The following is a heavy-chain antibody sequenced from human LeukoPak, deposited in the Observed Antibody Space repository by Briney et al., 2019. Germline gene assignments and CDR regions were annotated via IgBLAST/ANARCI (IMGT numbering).Heavy chain of an antibody. J-gene: IGHJ4*02. D-gene: IGHD7-27*01. V-gene: IGHV3-23*01. CDR2: ISGSVGST. CDR3: AKGSGLTGTFFDY. CDR1: GFTFSSYA. Sequence: GGSLRLSCASSGFTFSSYAMSLVRQAPGSRLEWVSTISGSVGSTYYADSVKGRFTISRDNSKNTLYLQMNSLRAEDTAVYYCAKGSGLTGTFFDYWGQGTLVTVSS.